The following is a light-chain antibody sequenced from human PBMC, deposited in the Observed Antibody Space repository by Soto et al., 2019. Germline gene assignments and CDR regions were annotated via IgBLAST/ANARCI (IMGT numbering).Light chain of an antibody. CDR1: SSDVGGYKF. V-gene: IGLV2-14*01. Sequence: QSALTQPASVSGSPGQSITISCTGTSSDVGGYKFVSWYQQHPGKAPKLMIYEVSNRPSGVSSRFSDSKSGNTASLTISGLQAEDEADYYCGSYAGSIYVFGTGTKVNVL. J-gene: IGLJ1*01. CDR3: GSYAGSIYV. CDR2: EVS.